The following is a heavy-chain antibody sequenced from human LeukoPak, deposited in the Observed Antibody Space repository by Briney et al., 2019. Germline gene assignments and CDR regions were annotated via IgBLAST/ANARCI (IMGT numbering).Heavy chain of an antibody. V-gene: IGHV4-34*01. CDR3: ASQSVATIIPYYYGMDV. D-gene: IGHD5-12*01. CDR2: INHSGST. CDR1: GGSFSGYY. Sequence: SETLSLTCAVYGGSFSGYYWSWIRQPPGKGLEWIGEINHSGSTNYNPSLKSRVTISVDTSKNQFSLKLSPVTAADTAVYYCASQSVATIIPYYYGMDVWGQGTTVTVSS. J-gene: IGHJ6*02.